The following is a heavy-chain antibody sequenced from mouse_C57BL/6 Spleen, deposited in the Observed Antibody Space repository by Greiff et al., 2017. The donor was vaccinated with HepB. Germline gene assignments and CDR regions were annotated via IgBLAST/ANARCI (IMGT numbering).Heavy chain of an antibody. D-gene: IGHD2-4*01. CDR1: GFTFSDYG. CDR3: ARRNNDFWFAY. Sequence: EVMLVESGGGLVKPGGSLKLSCAASGFTFSDYGMHWVRQAPEKGLEWVAYISSGSSTIYYADTVKGRFTISRDNAKNTLFLQMTSLRSEDTAMYHCARRNNDFWFAYWGQGTLVTVSA. J-gene: IGHJ3*01. CDR2: ISSGSSTI. V-gene: IGHV5-17*01.